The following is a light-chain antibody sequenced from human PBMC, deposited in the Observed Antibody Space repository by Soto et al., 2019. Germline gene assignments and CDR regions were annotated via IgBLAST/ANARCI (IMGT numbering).Light chain of an antibody. Sequence: QSALTQPAAVSGSPGQSITISCTGTSSDVGYYNYVSWFQQHPGKAPKLLIYEVSNRPSGVSNRFSGSKSGNTASLTISGLQAEDEDDYYCSSYTTSSTRVFGGGTKLTVL. CDR3: SSYTTSSTRV. J-gene: IGLJ3*02. CDR2: EVS. V-gene: IGLV2-14*01. CDR1: SSDVGYYNY.